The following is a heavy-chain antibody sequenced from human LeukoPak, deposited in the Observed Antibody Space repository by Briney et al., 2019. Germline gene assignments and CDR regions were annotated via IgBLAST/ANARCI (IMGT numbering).Heavy chain of an antibody. V-gene: IGHV3-30*18. CDR2: ISCGGGIK. Sequence: PGGSLRLSCAASGFTFSNFYMHWVRQAPGKGLEWVAVISCGGGIKYHADYVRGRFTASRDNYENTLFLKMNSVRAEDTAIYYCAKGGAQKTFRWGMDYWGQGTLVTVSS. CDR1: GFTFSNFY. CDR3: AKGGAQKTFRWGMDY. J-gene: IGHJ4*02. D-gene: IGHD4-23*01.